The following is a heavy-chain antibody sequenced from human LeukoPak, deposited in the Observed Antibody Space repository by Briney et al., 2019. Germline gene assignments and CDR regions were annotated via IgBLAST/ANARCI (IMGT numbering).Heavy chain of an antibody. V-gene: IGHV3-30*18. J-gene: IGHJ4*02. D-gene: IGHD3-10*01. CDR1: GFTFSSYG. Sequence: PGRSLRLSCAASGFTFSSYGMHWVRQAPGKGLEWVAATSYDGSNRHYADSVKGRFTISRDNSKNTLYMQINSLRDEDTAVYNCGKRAHYYGSTEPYYLDYWGQGILVTVSS. CDR3: GKRAHYYGSTEPYYLDY. CDR2: TSYDGSNR.